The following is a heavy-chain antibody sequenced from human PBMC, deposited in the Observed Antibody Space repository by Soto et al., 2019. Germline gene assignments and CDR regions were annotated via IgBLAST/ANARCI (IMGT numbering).Heavy chain of an antibody. CDR3: ARDPSYSGPFDI. J-gene: IGHJ3*02. D-gene: IGHD1-26*01. Sequence: GGSLRLSCAASGFTFSSYSMNWVRQAPGKGLEWVSSISSSSSYIYYADSVKGRFTISRDNAKNSLYLQMNSLRAEDTAVYYCARDPSYSGPFDIWGQGTMVTVSS. CDR2: ISSSSSYI. V-gene: IGHV3-21*01. CDR1: GFTFSSYS.